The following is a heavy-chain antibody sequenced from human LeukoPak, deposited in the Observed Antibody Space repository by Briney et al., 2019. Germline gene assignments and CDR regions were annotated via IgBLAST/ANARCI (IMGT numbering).Heavy chain of an antibody. CDR1: GGTFSSYA. J-gene: IGHJ5*02. CDR3: ARGGLSVVKDDWFDP. D-gene: IGHD4-23*01. CDR2: IIPIFGTA. V-gene: IGHV1-69*05. Sequence: ASVKVSCKASGGTFSSYAISWVRQAPGQGLEWMGGIIPIFGTANYAQKLQGRVTMTTDTSTSTAYMELRSLRSDDTAVYYCARGGLSVVKDDWFDPWGQGTLVTVSS.